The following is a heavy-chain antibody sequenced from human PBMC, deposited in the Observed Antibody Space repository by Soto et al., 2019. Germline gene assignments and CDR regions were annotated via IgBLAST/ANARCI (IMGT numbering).Heavy chain of an antibody. CDR2: IYPGDSDT. D-gene: IGHD5-18*01. CDR1: GYSFSTYW. CDR3: ARQLVVGYTGSPCDY. J-gene: IGHJ4*02. V-gene: IGHV5-51*01. Sequence: GESLKISCKCSGYSFSTYWIGWVRQMPGKGLEWMGIIYPGDSDTRYSPSFQGQVTISADKSITTAYLQWSSLKASDTAIYYCARQLVVGYTGSPCDYWGQGTLVTVSS.